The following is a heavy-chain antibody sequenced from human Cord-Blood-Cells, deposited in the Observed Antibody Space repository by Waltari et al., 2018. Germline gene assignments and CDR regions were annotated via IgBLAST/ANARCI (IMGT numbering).Heavy chain of an antibody. Sequence: QVQLQESGPGLVKPSQTLSLTCTVSGGSISSGGYYWSWIRQHPGKGLEWIGYIYYSGSTDYNPARKSRVTISVDTSKNQFSLKLSAVTAADTAVYYCARLAEITIFGVVIDYYYGMDVWGQGTTVTVSS. D-gene: IGHD3-3*01. CDR2: IYYSGST. V-gene: IGHV4-31*03. CDR3: ARLAEITIFGVVIDYYYGMDV. J-gene: IGHJ6*02. CDR1: GGSISSGGYY.